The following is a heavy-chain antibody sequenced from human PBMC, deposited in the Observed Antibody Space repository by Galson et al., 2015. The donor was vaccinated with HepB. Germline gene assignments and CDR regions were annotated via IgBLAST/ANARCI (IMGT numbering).Heavy chain of an antibody. V-gene: IGHV1-46*03. CDR2: INPSDGST. Sequence: SVKVSCKASGYTFTSYYMHWVRQAPGQGLEWMGIINPSDGSTSYARKFQGRVTMTRDTSTSTVYMELSSLRSEDTAVYYCARPPNGSSETLLVWGQGTLVTVSS. CDR1: GYTFTSYY. J-gene: IGHJ4*02. D-gene: IGHD6-6*01. CDR3: ARPPNGSSETLLV.